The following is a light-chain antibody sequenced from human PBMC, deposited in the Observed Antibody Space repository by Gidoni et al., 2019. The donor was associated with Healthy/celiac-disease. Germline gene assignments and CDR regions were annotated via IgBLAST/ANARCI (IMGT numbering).Light chain of an antibody. V-gene: IGKV3-15*01. CDR3: QQYNNWPPMYT. Sequence: DIVMTQSTANLSVSPGERATLSCRASQSVSSNLAWYQQKPGQAPRLLIYGASTRATGIPAMFSGSASGTEFTLTISSLQSEDFAVYYCQQYNNWPPMYTFGQWTKLELK. J-gene: IGKJ2*01. CDR2: GAS. CDR1: QSVSSN.